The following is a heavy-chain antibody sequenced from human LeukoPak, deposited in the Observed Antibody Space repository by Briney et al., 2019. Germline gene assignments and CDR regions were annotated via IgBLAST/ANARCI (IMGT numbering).Heavy chain of an antibody. CDR3: AREMAAAGGDAFDI. Sequence: SVKVSCKASGGTFSNYAISWVRQAPGQGLEWMGGIVPIFATANYAQKFQGRVTITRDTSASTAYMELSSLRSEDMAVYYCAREMAAAGGDAFDIWGQGTMVTVSS. J-gene: IGHJ3*02. CDR2: IVPIFATA. D-gene: IGHD6-13*01. CDR1: GGTFSNYA. V-gene: IGHV1-69*05.